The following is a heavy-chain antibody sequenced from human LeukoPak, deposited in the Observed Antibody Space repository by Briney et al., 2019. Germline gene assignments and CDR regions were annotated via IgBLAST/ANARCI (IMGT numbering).Heavy chain of an antibody. CDR2: INHSGTI. CDR3: ARYCGSENYCISY. J-gene: IGHJ4*01. D-gene: IGHD3-10*01. CDR1: GASFSANY. Sequence: SETLSLTCAVYGASFSANYWIWIRQPPGKGLEWIGEINHSGTITYKPSLKSRLTISADTSKNRFSLKLSSVTAADTAVYYCARYCGSENYCISYWGQGTLVTVSS. V-gene: IGHV4-34*01.